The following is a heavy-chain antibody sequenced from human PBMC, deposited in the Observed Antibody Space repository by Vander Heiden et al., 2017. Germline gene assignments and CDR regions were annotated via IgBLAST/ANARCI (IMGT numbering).Heavy chain of an antibody. Sequence: DVQLVVSGGGWLQTGGSRRLSCAASGFTSSDTYMIWVRQAPGKGVEWVSVIYSVGRTYYADSVKGRFTISRDNSKNTLYLQMNSLRAEDTAVYYCARDRGRGYFDLWGRGTLVTVSS. CDR2: IYSVGRT. J-gene: IGHJ2*01. CDR1: GFTSSDTY. V-gene: IGHV3-53*01. CDR3: ARDRGRGYFDL.